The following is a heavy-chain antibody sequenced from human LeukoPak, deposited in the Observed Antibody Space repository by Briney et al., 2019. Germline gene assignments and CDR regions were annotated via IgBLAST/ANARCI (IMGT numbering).Heavy chain of an antibody. D-gene: IGHD3-9*01. J-gene: IGHJ4*02. CDR2: INHSGST. V-gene: IGHV4-34*01. CDR3: ASRTKYYDILTGYYRGGYFDY. Sequence: SETLSLTCAVYGGSFSGYYWSWIRQPPGKGLEWIGEINHSGSTNYNPSLKSRVTISVDTSKNQFSLKLSSVTAADTAVYYCASRTKYYDILTGYYRGGYFDYWGQGTLVTVSS. CDR1: GGSFSGYY.